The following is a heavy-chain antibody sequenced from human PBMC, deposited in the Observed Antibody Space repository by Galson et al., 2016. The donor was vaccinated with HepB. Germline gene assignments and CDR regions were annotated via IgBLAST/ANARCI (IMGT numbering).Heavy chain of an antibody. J-gene: IGHJ4*02. D-gene: IGHD4-17*01. Sequence: SLRLSCAASGFTFSSYSMNWVRQAPGKGLEWVSYISSSSSNIYYADPVKGRFTISRDNAKNSLYLQMNSLRDEDTAAYYCAKDRDHFGDYVFDYWGQGTLVTVSS. CDR3: AKDRDHFGDYVFDY. V-gene: IGHV3-48*02. CDR1: GFTFSSYS. CDR2: ISSSSSNI.